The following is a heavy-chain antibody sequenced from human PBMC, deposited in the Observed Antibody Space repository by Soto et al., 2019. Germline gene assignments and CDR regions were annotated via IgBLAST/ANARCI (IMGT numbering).Heavy chain of an antibody. CDR3: ASTRPPIDAFDI. J-gene: IGHJ3*02. V-gene: IGHV3-30*03. CDR2: ISYDGSNK. Sequence: QVQLVESVGGVVQPGRSLRLSCAASGFTFSSYGMHWVRQAPGKGLEWVAVISYDGSNKYYADSVKGRFTISRDNSKNTLYLQMNSLRAEDTAVYYCASTRPPIDAFDIWGQGTMVTVSS. CDR1: GFTFSSYG.